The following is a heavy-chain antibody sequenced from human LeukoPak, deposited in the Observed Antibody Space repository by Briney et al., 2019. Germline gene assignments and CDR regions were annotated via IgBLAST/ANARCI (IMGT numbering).Heavy chain of an antibody. J-gene: IGHJ4*02. CDR3: AKQSYARSLGE. D-gene: IGHD2-8*01. CDR1: GFPFRDFS. V-gene: IGHV3-23*01. Sequence: GGSLRLSCTTSGFPFRDFSMTWVRQAPGQGLEWISTTDSGGTSTYYAESVRGRFTISRDNSKDALYLQMSSLRVEDTAIYYCAKQSYARSLGEGGPGTLVTVSS. CDR2: TDSGGTST.